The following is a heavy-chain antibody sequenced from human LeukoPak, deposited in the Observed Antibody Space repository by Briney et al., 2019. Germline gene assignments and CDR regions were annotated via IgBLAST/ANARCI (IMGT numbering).Heavy chain of an antibody. CDR1: GYSISSGYY. J-gene: IGHJ3*02. Sequence: SETLSLTCTVSGYSISSGYYWGWIRQPPGEGLEWIGSIYHSGSTYYNPSLKSRVTISVDTSKNQFSLKLSSVTAADTAVYYCARDRGNLDAFDIWGQGTMVTVSS. CDR2: IYHSGST. CDR3: ARDRGNLDAFDI. D-gene: IGHD4-23*01. V-gene: IGHV4-38-2*02.